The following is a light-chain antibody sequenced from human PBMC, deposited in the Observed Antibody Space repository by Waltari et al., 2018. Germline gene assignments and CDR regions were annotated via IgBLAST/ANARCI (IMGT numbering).Light chain of an antibody. CDR1: QSVSSY. CDR2: GAS. Sequence: ETVMTQSPVTLSVSPGERATLSCRASQSVSSYLAWYQQKPGQAPRLLIYGASSRATGIPDRFSGSGSGTEFTLTISSLEPEDFAVYYCQKYSSSPYSFGQGTKVEIK. J-gene: IGKJ2*03. CDR3: QKYSSSPYS. V-gene: IGKV3D-15*01.